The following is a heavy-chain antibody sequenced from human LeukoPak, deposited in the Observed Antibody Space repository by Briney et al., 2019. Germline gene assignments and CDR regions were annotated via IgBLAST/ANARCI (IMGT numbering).Heavy chain of an antibody. CDR2: INQSGTT. CDR1: GGSFCGYY. V-gene: IGHV4-34*01. D-gene: IGHD3-3*01. CDR3: ARVSFWSGFRESNYVDS. J-gene: IGHJ4*02. Sequence: SETLSLTCAVYGGSFCGYYWNWIRQPPGKGLDWIGDINQSGTTNYNPSLQSRVTISGDPSKNQFSLKLTSVTAADTAIYFCARVSFWSGFRESNYVDSWGQGTLVTVSS.